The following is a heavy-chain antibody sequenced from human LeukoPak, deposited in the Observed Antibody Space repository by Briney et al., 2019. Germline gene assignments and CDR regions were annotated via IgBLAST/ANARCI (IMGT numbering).Heavy chain of an antibody. J-gene: IGHJ4*02. CDR1: GFTVSNYG. Sequence: GGSLRLSCAASGFTVSNYGMTWVRQAPGKGLEWVSGISGSGGRTYYAGSVKGRFTVSRDNSKNTLYLQMNSLRAEDTAVYYCARGGGTVTYFDYWGQGTLVTVSS. V-gene: IGHV3-23*01. D-gene: IGHD4-17*01. CDR3: ARGGGTVTYFDY. CDR2: ISGSGGRT.